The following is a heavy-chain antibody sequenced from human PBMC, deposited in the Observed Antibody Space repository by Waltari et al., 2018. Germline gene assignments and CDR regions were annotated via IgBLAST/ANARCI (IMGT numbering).Heavy chain of an antibody. CDR1: GSTFNNYW. Sequence: EVQLVESGGGLVQPGGSLRLCCAASGSTFNNYWMTWVRQAPGKGMEWVANIKQDASEKYYVDSVKGRFTISRDNTKNSLYLQMNSLRAEDTAVYYCAASVGVAPNYWGHGTLVTVSS. CDR2: IKQDASEK. V-gene: IGHV3-7*01. J-gene: IGHJ4*01. CDR3: AASVGVAPNY. D-gene: IGHD6-19*01.